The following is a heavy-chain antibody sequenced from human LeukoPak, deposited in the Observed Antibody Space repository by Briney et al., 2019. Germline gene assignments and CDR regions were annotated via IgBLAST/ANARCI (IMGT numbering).Heavy chain of an antibody. CDR2: ISSSSSYI. D-gene: IGHD3-3*01. CDR1: GFTFSSYA. Sequence: GGSLRLSCAASGFTFSSYAMHWVRQAPGKGLEWVSSISSSSSYIYYADSVKGRFTISRDNAKNSLYLQMNSLRAEDTAVYYCARDPSLRFLDHDAFDIWGQGTMVTVSS. V-gene: IGHV3-21*01. CDR3: ARDPSLRFLDHDAFDI. J-gene: IGHJ3*02.